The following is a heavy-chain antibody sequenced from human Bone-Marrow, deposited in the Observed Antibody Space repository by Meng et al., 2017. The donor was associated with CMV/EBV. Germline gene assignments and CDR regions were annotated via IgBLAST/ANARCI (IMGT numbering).Heavy chain of an antibody. CDR2: INPNSGGT. V-gene: IGHV1-2*02. CDR1: GYTFTGYY. J-gene: IGHJ5*02. D-gene: IGHD2-2*01. Sequence: ASVKVSCKASGYTFTGYYMHWVRQAPGQGLEWMGWINPNSGGTNYAQKFQGRVTMTRDTSISTAYMELSRLRSDDTAVYHCARDVGGLNDQLQYNWFDPWGQGTLVTVSS. CDR3: ARDVGGLNDQLQYNWFDP.